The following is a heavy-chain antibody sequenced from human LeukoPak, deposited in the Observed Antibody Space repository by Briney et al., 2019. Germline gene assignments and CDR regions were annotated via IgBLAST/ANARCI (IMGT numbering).Heavy chain of an antibody. V-gene: IGHV5-51*01. D-gene: IGHD1-1*01. CDR3: ARGGTGDLRFFGY. CDR1: GYTFTNYW. Sequence: GESLKISCKGSGYTFTNYWIGWVRQLPGKGLEWMGVIHPDDSDTRYSPSFRGQVTFSVDKSIRTAYLQWSSLQASDTAIYSCARGGTGDLRFFGYWGQGTLVTVPS. J-gene: IGHJ4*02. CDR2: IHPDDSDT.